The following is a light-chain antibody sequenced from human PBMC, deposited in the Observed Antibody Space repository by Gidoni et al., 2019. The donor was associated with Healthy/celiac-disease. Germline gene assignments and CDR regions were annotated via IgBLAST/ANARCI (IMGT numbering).Light chain of an antibody. V-gene: IGKV3-15*01. CDR3: QQYNNWPRGYT. J-gene: IGKJ2*01. CDR2: GAS. Sequence: EIVMTQSPATLSVSPGERATLSCRASQSVNSNLAWYQQKPGQAPRLLIYGASTRATGIPARFSGSGSGTEFTLTISSLQSEDFEVYYCQQYNNWPRGYTFGQGTKLEIK. CDR1: QSVNSN.